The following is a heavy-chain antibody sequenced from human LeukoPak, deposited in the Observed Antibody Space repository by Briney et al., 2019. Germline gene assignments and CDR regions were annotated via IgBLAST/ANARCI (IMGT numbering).Heavy chain of an antibody. Sequence: ASVKVSCKASGYTFIDYYIHWVRQAPGQGLEWMGCINPNSGSTRYAQKFQGRVTMTRDTSISTAYMELSSLRSDDTAVYYCARTQPLDYDILSGYYGDYFDYWGQGTLVTVSS. D-gene: IGHD3-9*01. CDR2: INPNSGST. CDR1: GYTFIDYY. CDR3: ARTQPLDYDILSGYYGDYFDY. V-gene: IGHV1-2*02. J-gene: IGHJ4*02.